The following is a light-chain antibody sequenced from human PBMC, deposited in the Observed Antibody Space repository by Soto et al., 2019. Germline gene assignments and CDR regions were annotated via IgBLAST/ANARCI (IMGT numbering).Light chain of an antibody. CDR3: CSHAGNNNYV. V-gene: IGLV2-8*01. CDR2: AVS. Sequence: QSVLTQPPSASGSPGQSVAISCTGTSRDVGGQNYVSWYQQHPGKAPKLIIYAVSNRPSGVPYRFSGSKSGNTASLTISGLRAEDEADYYCCSHAGNNNYVFGTGTKVTVL. J-gene: IGLJ1*01. CDR1: SRDVGGQNY.